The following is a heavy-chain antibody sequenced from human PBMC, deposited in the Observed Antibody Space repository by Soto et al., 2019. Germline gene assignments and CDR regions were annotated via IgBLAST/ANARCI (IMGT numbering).Heavy chain of an antibody. J-gene: IGHJ6*01. CDR3: ARDRAFTDTGPTDIYHLCLDALLTISAGM. CDR2: INHSGIT. D-gene: IGHD1-1*01. V-gene: IGHV4-34*01. Sequence: RRLLGERQEWIGEINHSGITNYNPSLKSRVTISVDTSKNQISLKLSSVTAADTAVYYCARDRAFTDTGPTDIYHLCLDALLTISAGM.